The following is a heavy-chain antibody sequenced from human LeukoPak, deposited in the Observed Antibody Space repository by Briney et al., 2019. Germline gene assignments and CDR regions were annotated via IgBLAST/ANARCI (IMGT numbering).Heavy chain of an antibody. J-gene: IGHJ4*02. CDR2: INHSGST. Sequence: PSETLSLTCAVYGGSFSGYYWSWIRQPPGKGLEWIGEINHSGSTNYNPSLKSRVTISVDTSKNQFSLKLSSVTAADAAVYYCASLYYYDSSGQTSYWGQGTLVTVSS. CDR1: GGSFSGYY. V-gene: IGHV4-34*01. D-gene: IGHD3-22*01. CDR3: ASLYYYDSSGQTSY.